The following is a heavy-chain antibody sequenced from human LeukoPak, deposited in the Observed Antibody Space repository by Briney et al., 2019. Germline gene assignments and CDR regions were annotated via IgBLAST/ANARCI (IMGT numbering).Heavy chain of an antibody. CDR2: IFYSGSA. J-gene: IGHJ3*02. CDR3: ARDPNIVATITLRAFDM. CDR1: GGSIRSYY. D-gene: IGHD5-12*01. V-gene: IGHV4-59*01. Sequence: SETLSLTCTVSGGSIRSYYWSWIRQPPGKGLEWIGYIFYSGSANYNPSLKSRVTISVDASKNQFSLKLSSVTAADTAVYYCARDPNIVATITLRAFDMWGQGTMVTVSS.